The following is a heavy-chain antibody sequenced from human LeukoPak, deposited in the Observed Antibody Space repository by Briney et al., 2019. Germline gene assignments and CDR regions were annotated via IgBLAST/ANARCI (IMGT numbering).Heavy chain of an antibody. J-gene: IGHJ4*02. D-gene: IGHD3-10*01. Sequence: ASVKVSCKASGGTFSSYAISWVRQAPGQGLEWMGRIIPILGIANYAQKFQGRVTITADKSTSTAYMELSSLRSEDTAVYYCARADYYGSGSYYSFDYWGQGTLVTVSS. CDR3: ARADYYGSGSYYSFDY. CDR2: IIPILGIA. V-gene: IGHV1-69*04. CDR1: GGTFSSYA.